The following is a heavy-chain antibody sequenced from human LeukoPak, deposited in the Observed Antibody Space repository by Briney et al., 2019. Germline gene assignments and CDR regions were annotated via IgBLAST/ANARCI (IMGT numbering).Heavy chain of an antibody. CDR2: IIPIFGTA. Sequence: SVKVSCKASGGTFSSYAISWVRQAPGQGLEWMGGIIPIFGTANYAQKFQGRVTITTDESTSTAYMELSSLRSEDTAVYYCVTYCSGGSCYDFDYWGQGTLVTVSS. V-gene: IGHV1-69*05. D-gene: IGHD2-15*01. CDR3: VTYCSGGSCYDFDY. J-gene: IGHJ4*02. CDR1: GGTFSSYA.